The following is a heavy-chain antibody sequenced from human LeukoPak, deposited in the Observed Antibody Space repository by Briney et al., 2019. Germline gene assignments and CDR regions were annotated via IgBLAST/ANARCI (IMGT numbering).Heavy chain of an antibody. CDR2: IYPGDSDT. CDR1: GYSFTSYW. D-gene: IGHD5-18*01. V-gene: IGHV5-51*01. CDR3: ARRADTAMASGNNYYYYYYMDV. Sequence: GESLKISCKGSGYSFTSYWIGWVRQMPGKGLEWMGIIYPGDSDTGYSPSFQGQVTISADKSISTAYLQWSSLKASDTAMYYCARRADTAMASGNNYYYYYYMDVWGKGTTVTVSS. J-gene: IGHJ6*03.